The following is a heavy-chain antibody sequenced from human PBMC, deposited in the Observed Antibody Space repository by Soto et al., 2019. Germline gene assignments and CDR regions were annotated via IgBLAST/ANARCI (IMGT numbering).Heavy chain of an antibody. CDR2: IYGSGST. CDR1: GFTFSSND. J-gene: IGHJ3*01. D-gene: IGHD3-22*01. CDR3: ATRRLLPGAP. Sequence: EVQLVESGGGLIQPGGSLRLSCAASGFTFSSNDMNWVRQAPGKGLEWVSLIYGSGSTSYADSVKGRFTISRDNSKNTLYLQMSSLRAEDTAVYYCATRRLLPGAPWGQGTMVTVSS. V-gene: IGHV3-53*01.